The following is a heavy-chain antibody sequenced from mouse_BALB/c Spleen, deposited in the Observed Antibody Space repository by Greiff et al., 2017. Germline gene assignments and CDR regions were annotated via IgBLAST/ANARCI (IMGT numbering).Heavy chain of an antibody. J-gene: IGHJ2*01. CDR1: GYTFTSYW. D-gene: IGHD4-1*01. V-gene: IGHV1-7*01. Sequence: VKLMESGAELAKPGASVKMSCKASGYTFTSYWMHWVKQRPGQGLEWIGYINPSTGYTEYNQKFKDKATLTADKSSSTAYMQLSSLTSEDSAVYYCARRSWAYWGQGTTLTVSS. CDR2: INPSTGYT. CDR3: ARRSWAY.